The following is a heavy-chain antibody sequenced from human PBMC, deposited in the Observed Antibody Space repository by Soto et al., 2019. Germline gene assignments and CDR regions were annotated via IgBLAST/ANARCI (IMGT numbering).Heavy chain of an antibody. V-gene: IGHV4-31*03. CDR3: AREVSPTIFGVGGNWFDP. Sequence: SETLSLTCTVSGFSSSSGGYYLSWIRQHPGKGLEWIGYIYYSGSTYYNPSLKSRVTISVDTSKNQFSLKLSSVTAADTAVYYCAREVSPTIFGVGGNWFDPWGQGTLVTVSS. J-gene: IGHJ5*02. CDR1: GFSSSSGGYY. D-gene: IGHD3-3*01. CDR2: IYYSGST.